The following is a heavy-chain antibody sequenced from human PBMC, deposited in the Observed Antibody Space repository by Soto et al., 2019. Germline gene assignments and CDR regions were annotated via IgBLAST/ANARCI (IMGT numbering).Heavy chain of an antibody. CDR2: FIPIFGTA. CDR1: GDTFSSYT. Sequence: QVQLVQSGAEVKKPGSSVKVSCKASGDTFSSYTISWVRQAPGQGLEWMGGFIPIFGTANYPQKFQGRVPFTADESTSTAYMELRSLRSDDRAVYYWGGGGGRYGDYFDYWGQGTLVTVSS. CDR3: GGGGGRYGDYFDY. V-gene: IGHV1-69*01. J-gene: IGHJ4*02. D-gene: IGHD4-17*01.